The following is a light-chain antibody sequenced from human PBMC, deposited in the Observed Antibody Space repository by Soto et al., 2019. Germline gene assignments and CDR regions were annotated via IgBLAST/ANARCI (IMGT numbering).Light chain of an antibody. CDR2: AAS. CDR3: QQYYSYPYT. J-gene: IGKJ2*01. V-gene: IGKV1-8*01. Sequence: AIRMTQSPSSFSTSTGDRVTITCRASHDISTYLAWFQRKPGKAPELLIYAASTLQSGVPSRFSGSGSGTDFTLTISCLQSEDFAAYYCQQYYSYPYTFGQGTKLEIK. CDR1: HDISTY.